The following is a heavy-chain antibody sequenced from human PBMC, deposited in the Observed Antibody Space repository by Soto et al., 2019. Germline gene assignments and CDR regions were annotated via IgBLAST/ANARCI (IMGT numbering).Heavy chain of an antibody. J-gene: IGHJ6*03. V-gene: IGHV3-73*01. D-gene: IGHD3-3*01. CDR2: IRSKGNNYAT. Sequence: PGGSLRLSCAASGFTFSGSAMHWVRQASGKGLEWVGRIRSKGNNYATAYGASLKGRFTISRDDSKNTAYLQMNSLNTADTAVYYCSRQASDFWSGKPQYYMDVWGKGTTVTVSS. CDR1: GFTFSGSA. CDR3: SRQASDFWSGKPQYYMDV.